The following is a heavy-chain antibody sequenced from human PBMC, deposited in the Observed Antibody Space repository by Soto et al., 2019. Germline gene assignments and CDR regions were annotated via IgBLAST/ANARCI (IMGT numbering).Heavy chain of an antibody. CDR3: ARVPNTRVRYYYYMDV. CDR2: IYHSGST. V-gene: IGHV4-4*02. CDR1: SGSISSDNW. D-gene: IGHD2-2*02. Sequence: SETLSLTCVVSSGSISSDNWWSWVRQPPGKGLEWIGEIYHSGSTNYNPSLKSRVTISVDKSKNQFSLKLSSVTAADTAVYYCARVPNTRVRYYYYMDVWGKGTTVTVSS. J-gene: IGHJ6*03.